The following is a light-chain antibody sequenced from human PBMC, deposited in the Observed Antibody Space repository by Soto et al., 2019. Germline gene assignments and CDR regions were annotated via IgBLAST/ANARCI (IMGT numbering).Light chain of an antibody. J-gene: IGKJ1*01. CDR2: GPS. Sequence: EIVMTQSPVTLSVSPGERATLSCRASQSVGSSLAWYQQKPGQAPRLLIYGPSTRATGIPARFSGSGSGTEFILTISSLQSEDFALYYCQQYNTWPRTFGQGTKVEMK. CDR3: QQYNTWPRT. V-gene: IGKV3-15*01. CDR1: QSVGSS.